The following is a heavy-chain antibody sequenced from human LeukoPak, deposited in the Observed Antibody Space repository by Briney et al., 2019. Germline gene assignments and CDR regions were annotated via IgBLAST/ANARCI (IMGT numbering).Heavy chain of an antibody. CDR3: ARTYSGYDSQYDY. V-gene: IGHV4-61*02. D-gene: IGHD5-12*01. J-gene: IGHJ4*02. CDR1: GGSISSGSYY. Sequence: SETLSLTCTVSGGSISSGSYYWSWIRQPAGKGLEWIGRIYTSGSTNYNPSLKSRVTISVDTSKNQFSLKLSSVTAADTAVYYCARTYSGYDSQYDYWGQGALVTVSS. CDR2: IYTSGST.